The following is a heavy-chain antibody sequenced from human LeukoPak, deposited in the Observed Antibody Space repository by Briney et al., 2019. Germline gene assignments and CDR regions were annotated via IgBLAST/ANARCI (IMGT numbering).Heavy chain of an antibody. CDR3: ELLAAAGTRFDY. CDR2: IIPILGIA. CDR1: GGTFSSYA. J-gene: IGHJ4*02. V-gene: IGHV1-69*04. Sequence: SVKVSCKASGGTFSSYAISWVRQAPGQGLEWMGRIIPILGIANYAQKFQGRVTITADKSTSTAYMELSSLRSEDTAVYYCELLAAAGTRFDYWGQGTLVTVSS. D-gene: IGHD6-13*01.